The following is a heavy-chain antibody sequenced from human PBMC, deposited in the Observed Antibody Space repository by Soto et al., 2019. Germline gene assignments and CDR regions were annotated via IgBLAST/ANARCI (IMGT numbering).Heavy chain of an antibody. V-gene: IGHV1-69*01. CDR2: IIPIFGTA. CDR3: ARVRYYGSGSYNYYYYYYGMDV. CDR1: GGTFSSYA. D-gene: IGHD3-10*01. J-gene: IGHJ6*02. Sequence: QVQLVQSGAEVKKPGSSVKVSCKASGGTFSSYAISWVRQAPGQGLEGMGGIIPIFGTANYAQKFQGRVTITADESTSTAYMELSSLRSEDTAVYYCARVRYYGSGSYNYYYYYYGMDVWGQGTTVTVSS.